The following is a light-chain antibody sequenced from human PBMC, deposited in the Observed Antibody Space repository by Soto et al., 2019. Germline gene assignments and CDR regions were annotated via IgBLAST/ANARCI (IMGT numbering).Light chain of an antibody. Sequence: EVLLTQSPVTLALSPGERATLSCRASQSFRGLLAWYQQKPGQAPRLLIYDAYNRATGIPPRFSGGGSGTDFALTISSVEPDDFAVYYCQQYGSSGTFGQGTNVDIK. CDR3: QQYGSSGT. V-gene: IGKV3-11*01. CDR1: QSFRGL. J-gene: IGKJ1*01. CDR2: DAY.